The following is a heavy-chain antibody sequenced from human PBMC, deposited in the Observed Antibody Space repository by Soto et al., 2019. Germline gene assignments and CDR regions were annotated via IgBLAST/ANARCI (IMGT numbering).Heavy chain of an antibody. J-gene: IGHJ4*02. V-gene: IGHV1-69*01. CDR2: IIPIFGTP. CDR1: GVTFSRQD. CDR3: ATKEGRAGYSYDY. D-gene: IGHD5-18*01. Sequence: QVQLVQSGAEVKKPGSSVKVSCKASGVTFSRQDMRWVRQAPGQGLEWMGGIIPIFGTPQYAEKFQERVTKTADECTRTAYREQSSQTAEDTAVYHGATKEGRAGYSYDYWGQGTLVTVSS.